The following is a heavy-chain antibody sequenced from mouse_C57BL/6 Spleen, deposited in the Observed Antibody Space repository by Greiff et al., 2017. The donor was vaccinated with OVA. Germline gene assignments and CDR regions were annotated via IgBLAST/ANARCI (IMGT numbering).Heavy chain of an antibody. D-gene: IGHD4-1*01. J-gene: IGHJ2*01. CDR3: ARRWDVGYFDY. CDR2: IDPSDSYT. V-gene: IGHV1-50*01. CDR1: GYTFTSYW. Sequence: QVQLQQPGAELVKPGASVKLSCKASGYTFTSYWMQWVKQRPGQGLEWIGEIDPSDSYTNYNQKFKGKATLTVDTSSSTAYMQLSSLTSEDSAVYYCARRWDVGYFDYWGQGTTLTVSS.